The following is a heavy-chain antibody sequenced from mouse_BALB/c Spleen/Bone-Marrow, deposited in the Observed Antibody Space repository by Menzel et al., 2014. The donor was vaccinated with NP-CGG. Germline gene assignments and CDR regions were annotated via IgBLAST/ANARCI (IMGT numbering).Heavy chain of an antibody. V-gene: IGHV5-6-3*01. CDR1: GFTFSSYG. Sequence: EVQRVESGGGLVRPGGSLKLSCAASGFTFSSYGMSWVRQTPDKRLELVATINSDGGVTYYPDSVKGRFTISRDNAKNTLYLQMSSLKSEDTAMYYCARENPYGNYFDYWGQDTTLTVST. D-gene: IGHD2-1*01. CDR3: ARENPYGNYFDY. CDR2: INSDGGVT. J-gene: IGHJ2*01.